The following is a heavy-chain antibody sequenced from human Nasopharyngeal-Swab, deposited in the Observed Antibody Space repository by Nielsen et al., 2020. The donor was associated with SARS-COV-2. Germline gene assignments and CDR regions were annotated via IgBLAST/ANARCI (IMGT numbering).Heavy chain of an antibody. V-gene: IGHV3-11*04. CDR2: ISRTGSFT. Sequence: GGSLRLSCAASAFTFSDYYMSWLRQVPGKGLEFISYISRTGSFTYYADSVKGRFTISRDNAMNSLFLQMNSLRAEDTAVYYCARDPHNWGDYYYTMDVWGQGTTVIVSS. CDR1: AFTFSDYY. J-gene: IGHJ6*02. D-gene: IGHD7-27*01. CDR3: ARDPHNWGDYYYTMDV.